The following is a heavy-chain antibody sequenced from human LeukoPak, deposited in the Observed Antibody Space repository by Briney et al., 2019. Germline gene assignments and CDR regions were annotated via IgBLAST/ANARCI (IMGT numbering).Heavy chain of an antibody. CDR1: GFTFSSYA. CDR2: IWYDGSEK. CDR3: AKPYSSGPQRGRGFDY. J-gene: IGHJ4*02. Sequence: GGSLRLSCAASGFTFSSYAMHWVRQAPGKGLEWVAVIWYDGSEKYYAESVKGRFTISRDNSKNTLYLQMNSLRAEDTAVYYCAKPYSSGPQRGRGFDYWGQGTLVTVSS. D-gene: IGHD6-19*01. V-gene: IGHV3-33*06.